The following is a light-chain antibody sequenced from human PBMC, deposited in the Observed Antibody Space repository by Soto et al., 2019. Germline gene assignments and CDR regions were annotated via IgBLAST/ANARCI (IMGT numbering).Light chain of an antibody. V-gene: IGKV3-20*01. CDR1: QSVGRSY. CDR3: QQYVGSPST. Sequence: DIVLTQSPGTLSLSPGERATLSCRPTQSVGRSYLAWYQQKPGQAPRLLISSVSKRASGIPDRFSGGGSGTDFTLTISRVEPEDVAVYFCQQYVGSPSTFGQGTRLEIK. CDR2: SVS. J-gene: IGKJ5*01.